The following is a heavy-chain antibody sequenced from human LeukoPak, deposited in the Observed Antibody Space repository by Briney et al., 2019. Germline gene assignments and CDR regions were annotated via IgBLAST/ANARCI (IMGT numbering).Heavy chain of an antibody. CDR3: VRHAHYYYFADF. CDR1: GVPIVSSAFY. J-gene: IGHJ6*03. CDR2: IDYNGNT. V-gene: IGHV4-39*01. Sequence: SETLSLTCSVSGVPIVSSAFYWGWIRQPPGQGLEWLGSIDYNGNTYYNPSLESRASVQVDTSQNQVSLKLTSVTAADTAVYYCVRHAHYYYFADFWGEGT.